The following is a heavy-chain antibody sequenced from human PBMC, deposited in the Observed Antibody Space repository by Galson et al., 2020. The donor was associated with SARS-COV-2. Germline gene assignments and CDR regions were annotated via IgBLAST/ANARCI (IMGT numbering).Heavy chain of an antibody. Sequence: SETLSLTCSVSGYPISSGIYCAWIRQPPGEGLEWIGTIYHNGNTYFNPPLKSRVTISVDTSKNQFSLKLNSVTAADTAVYYCARRSGFYDGRGSRYYMDVWAKEPRSPSP. CDR1: GYPISSGIY. J-gene: IGHJ6*03. D-gene: IGHD3-22*01. CDR2: IYHNGNT. V-gene: IGHV4-38-2*02. CDR3: ARRSGFYDGRGSRYYMDV.